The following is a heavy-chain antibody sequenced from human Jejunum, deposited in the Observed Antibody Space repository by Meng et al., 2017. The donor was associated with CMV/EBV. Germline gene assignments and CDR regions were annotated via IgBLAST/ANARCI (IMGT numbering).Heavy chain of an antibody. V-gene: IGHV3-74*01. CDR2: MNGDGSTT. CDR3: ARAGEYRFDY. D-gene: IGHD3-10*01. Sequence: AAAGFTFSSSWMHWVRQAPGKGLVWISRMNGDGSTTNHADSVTGRFAISRDNARNTLYLQMNSLRVEDTAVYYCARAGEYRFDYWGQGTLVTVSS. J-gene: IGHJ4*02. CDR1: GFTFSSSW.